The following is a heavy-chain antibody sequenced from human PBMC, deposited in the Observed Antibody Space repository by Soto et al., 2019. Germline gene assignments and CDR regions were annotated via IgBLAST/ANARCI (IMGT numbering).Heavy chain of an antibody. Sequence: PGGSLRLSCSASGFSFLNYWMSWVRQAPGKGLELVAIIKQDGSDKNYVDSVKGRFTISRDNAKNSLYLQMNSLRAEDTAVYYCAKNPGYYYDSTGYHFDYWGQGTLVTVSS. J-gene: IGHJ4*02. CDR2: IKQDGSDK. CDR1: GFSFLNYW. D-gene: IGHD3-22*01. V-gene: IGHV3-7*03. CDR3: AKNPGYYYDSTGYHFDY.